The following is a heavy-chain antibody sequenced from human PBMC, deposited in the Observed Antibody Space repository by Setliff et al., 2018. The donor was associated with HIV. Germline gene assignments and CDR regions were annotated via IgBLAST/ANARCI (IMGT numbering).Heavy chain of an antibody. Sequence: SVKVSCKASGHTFTSSDINWVRQAPGQGLEWMGGIIPIFGTANYAQKFQGRVTITADESTSTAYMELSSLRSEDTAVYYCARDNPTSISSGWYGWRYYYYMDVWGKGTTVTVSS. J-gene: IGHJ6*03. CDR2: IIPIFGTA. V-gene: IGHV1-69*13. CDR3: ARDNPTSISSGWYGWRYYYYMDV. CDR1: GHTFTSSD. D-gene: IGHD6-19*01.